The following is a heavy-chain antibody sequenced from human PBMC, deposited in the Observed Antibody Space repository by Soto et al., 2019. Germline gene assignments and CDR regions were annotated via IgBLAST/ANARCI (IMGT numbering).Heavy chain of an antibody. D-gene: IGHD1-26*01. CDR3: ARQKYCGSSDLYYYYGIDV. CDR2: IYPGDSDT. Sequence: PGESLKISCKGSGYSFTSYWIGWVRQMPGKGLEWMGIIYPGDSDTRYSPSFQGQVTISADKSISTAYLQWSSLKASDTAMYYCARQKYCGSSDLYYYYGIDVWAQGTTVTVSS. J-gene: IGHJ6*02. CDR1: GYSFTSYW. V-gene: IGHV5-51*01.